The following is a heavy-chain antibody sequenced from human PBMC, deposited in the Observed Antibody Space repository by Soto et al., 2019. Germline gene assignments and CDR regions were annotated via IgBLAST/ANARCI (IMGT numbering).Heavy chain of an antibody. V-gene: IGHV3-15*07. J-gene: IGHJ4*02. CDR3: TTDQIVLMVYADY. CDR1: GFTFSNAW. D-gene: IGHD2-8*01. Sequence: GRPLRLSCAAAGFTFSNAWMNWVRKAPGKGLEWVGRIKSKTDGGTTDYAAPVKGRFTISRDDSKNTLYLQMNSLKTEDTAVYYCTTDQIVLMVYADYWGQGTLVTVSS. CDR2: IKSKTDGGTT.